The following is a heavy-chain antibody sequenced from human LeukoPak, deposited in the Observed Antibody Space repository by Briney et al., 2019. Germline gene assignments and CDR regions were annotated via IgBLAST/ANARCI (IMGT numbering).Heavy chain of an antibody. Sequence: SETLSLTCTVSGGSISSYYWSWNRQPPGKGLEWIGYIYYSGSTNYNPSLKSRVTISVDTSKNQFSLKLSSVTAADTAVYYCARDIGGSSDYWGQGTLVTVSS. CDR2: IYYSGST. V-gene: IGHV4-59*01. CDR3: ARDIGGSSDY. D-gene: IGHD3-10*01. CDR1: GGSISSYY. J-gene: IGHJ4*02.